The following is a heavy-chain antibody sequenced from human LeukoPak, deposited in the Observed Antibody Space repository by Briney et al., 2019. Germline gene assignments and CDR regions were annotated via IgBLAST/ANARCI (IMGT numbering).Heavy chain of an antibody. Sequence: SETLSLTCTVSGGSISSSTYYWGWNPPAPGKGLVWIGTIYYRGSTYYNPSLKSRVTISVDTSKNQFSLKLTSVSAADTAVYYCARLGRTYYDFWSGPWGQGTLVTVSS. D-gene: IGHD3-3*01. V-gene: IGHV4-39*01. CDR2: IYYRGST. J-gene: IGHJ5*02. CDR3: ARLGRTYYDFWSGP. CDR1: GGSISSSTYY.